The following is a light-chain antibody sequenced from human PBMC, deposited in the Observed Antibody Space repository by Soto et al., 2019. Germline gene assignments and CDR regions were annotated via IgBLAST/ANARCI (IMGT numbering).Light chain of an antibody. V-gene: IGKV3-11*01. Sequence: EIVFTPSPATLSFSPVEISPLYCSSSQSVSTDIAWYQQTPGQAPRLLIYDASSRVTGIPDRFTGSGSGTVFTLTITSLEPDDFALYYCQNSSKWPQINVGNGTRLAIK. CDR2: DAS. CDR3: QNSSKWPQIN. CDR1: QSVSTD. J-gene: IGKJ5*01.